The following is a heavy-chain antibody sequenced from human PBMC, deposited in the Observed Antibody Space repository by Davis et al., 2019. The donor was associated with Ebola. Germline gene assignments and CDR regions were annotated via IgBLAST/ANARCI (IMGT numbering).Heavy chain of an antibody. CDR3: AREVRYASGSYGMDV. J-gene: IGHJ6*02. V-gene: IGHV3-53*01. CDR1: GLTVSSNY. CDR2: IHYGGNT. Sequence: PSETLSLTCAASGLTVSSNYMHWVRQAPGKGLEWVSIIHYGGNTQYADSVKDRFTISRDNSKNTVYLQMNSLRAEDTAVYHCAREVRYASGSYGMDVWGQGTTVTVSS. D-gene: IGHD6-19*01.